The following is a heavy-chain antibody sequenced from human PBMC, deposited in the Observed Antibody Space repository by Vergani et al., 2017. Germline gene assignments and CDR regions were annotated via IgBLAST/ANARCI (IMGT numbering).Heavy chain of an antibody. CDR3: ARDPPLVDSSGYYPAHNFDY. D-gene: IGHD3-22*01. V-gene: IGHV1-8*01. CDR1: GYTFTSYD. CDR2: MNPNSGNT. Sequence: QVQLVQSGAEVKKPGASVKVSCKASGYTFTSYDINWVRQATGQGLEWMGWMNPNSGNTGYAQKFQGRVTMTRNTSISTAYMELSSLRSEDTAVYYCARDPPLVDSSGYYPAHNFDYWGQGTLVTVSS. J-gene: IGHJ4*02.